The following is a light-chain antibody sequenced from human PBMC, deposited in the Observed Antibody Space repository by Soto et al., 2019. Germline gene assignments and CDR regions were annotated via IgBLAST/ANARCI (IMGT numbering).Light chain of an antibody. CDR1: SSDVGGYNF. CDR2: DVT. V-gene: IGLV2-11*01. Sequence: QSALTQPRSVSGSPGQSVTISCTGTSSDVGGYNFVSWYQHHPGRAPKLMIYDVTKRPSGVPDRFSGSKSGNTASLTISGLQAEDEAGYHCCSFAGSYTLVFGGGTKLTV. CDR3: CSFAGSYTLV. J-gene: IGLJ2*01.